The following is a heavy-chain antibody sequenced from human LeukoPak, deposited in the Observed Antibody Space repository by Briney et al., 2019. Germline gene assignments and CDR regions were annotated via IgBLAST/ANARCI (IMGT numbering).Heavy chain of an antibody. D-gene: IGHD2-15*01. CDR3: ARAYGYCSGGSCYYHFDY. CDR2: IYYSGST. J-gene: IGHJ4*02. V-gene: IGHV4-39*07. CDR1: GGPIRGSSSY. Sequence: PSETLSLTCTVSGGPIRGSSSYWGWIRQPPGKGLQWIGSIYYSGSTNYNPSLKSRVTISVETSKNQFSLKLKSVTAADTAVYYCARAYGYCSGGSCYYHFDYWGQGTLVTVSS.